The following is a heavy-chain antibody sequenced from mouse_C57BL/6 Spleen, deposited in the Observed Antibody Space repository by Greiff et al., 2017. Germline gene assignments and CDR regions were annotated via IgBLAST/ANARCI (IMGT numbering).Heavy chain of an antibody. D-gene: IGHD1-1*01. J-gene: IGHJ4*01. CDR2: IDPEDGDT. V-gene: IGHV14-1*01. CDR1: GFNIKDYY. Sequence: EVQLQQSGAELVRPGASVKLSCPASGFNIKDYYMHWVKQRPEQGLEWIGRIDPEDGDTEYAPQFQGKATMTADTSSNTAYLQLSSLTSEDTAVYYCTRYYGSSSYAMDYWGQGTSVTVSS. CDR3: TRYYGSSSYAMDY.